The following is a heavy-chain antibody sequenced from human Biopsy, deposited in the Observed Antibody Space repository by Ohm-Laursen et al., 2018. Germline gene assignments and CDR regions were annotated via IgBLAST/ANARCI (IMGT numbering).Heavy chain of an antibody. CDR2: VNHSGST. J-gene: IGHJ5*02. CDR3: ARGLPRIAPMVRGRRTWFDP. V-gene: IGHV4-34*01. D-gene: IGHD3-10*01. CDR1: GTSFNDYS. Sequence: SETLSLTCAVFGTSFNDYSWTWIRQPPGKGLEWIGEVNHSGSTKYSPSLKSRVTISGDTSQNQFFLKLTSVTAADTAVYFCARGLPRIAPMVRGRRTWFDPWGQGTLVTVSS.